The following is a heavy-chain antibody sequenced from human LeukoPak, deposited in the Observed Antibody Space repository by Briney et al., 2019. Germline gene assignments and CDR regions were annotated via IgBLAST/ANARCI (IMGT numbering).Heavy chain of an antibody. CDR3: ARLNYGDYPFDY. D-gene: IGHD4-17*01. CDR1: GYSISSGYY. CDR2: IYHSGST. Sequence: SETLSLTCTVSGYSISSGYYWGWIRQPPGKGLEWIGSIYHSGSTYYNPSLKSRVTISVDTSKNQFSLKLSSVTAADTAVYYCARLNYGDYPFDYWGQGTLVTVSS. V-gene: IGHV4-38-2*02. J-gene: IGHJ4*02.